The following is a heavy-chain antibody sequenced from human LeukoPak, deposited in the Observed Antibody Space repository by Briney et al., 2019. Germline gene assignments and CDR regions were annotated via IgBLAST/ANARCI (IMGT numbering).Heavy chain of an antibody. D-gene: IGHD1-1*01. CDR3: ARDRGLLENFDY. J-gene: IGHJ4*02. Sequence: SETLSLTCTVSGGSISGYYWCWIRQPPGKGLEWIGYIYYSGSTYYNPSLKSRITISVDTSKNQFSLKLSSVTAADTAVYYCARDRGLLENFDYWGQGTLVTVSS. CDR1: GGSISGYY. V-gene: IGHV4-59*12. CDR2: IYYSGST.